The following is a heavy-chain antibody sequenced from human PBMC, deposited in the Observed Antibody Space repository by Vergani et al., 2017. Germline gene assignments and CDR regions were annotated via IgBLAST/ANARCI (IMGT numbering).Heavy chain of an antibody. V-gene: IGHV3-43*01. J-gene: IGHJ6*02. CDR1: GFTFDDYT. D-gene: IGHD3-22*01. Sequence: EVQLVESGGVVVQPGGSLRLSCAASGFTFDDYTMHWVRQAPGKGLEWVSLISWDGGSTYYADSVKGRFTISRDNAKNSLYLQMNSLRAEDTAVYYCARGAGNYYDSSGYFWDYYYGMDVWGQGTTVTVSS. CDR3: ARGAGNYYDSSGYFWDYYYGMDV. CDR2: ISWDGGST.